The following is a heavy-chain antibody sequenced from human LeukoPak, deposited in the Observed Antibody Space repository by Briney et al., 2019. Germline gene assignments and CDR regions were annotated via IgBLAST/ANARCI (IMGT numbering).Heavy chain of an antibody. CDR3: ARDFTRNSYAVAEFFHP. V-gene: IGHV4-4*07. Sequence: PSETLSLTCTVSGGSFSSFYWSWIRQSAGKGLEWIGRIYANGGTNYNPSLRSRVSMSVDTSKNQFSLKLTSVTAADTAIYYCARDFTRNSYAVAEFFHPWGQGTLVSVSS. D-gene: IGHD5-18*01. CDR2: IYANGGT. CDR1: GGSFSSFY. J-gene: IGHJ1*01.